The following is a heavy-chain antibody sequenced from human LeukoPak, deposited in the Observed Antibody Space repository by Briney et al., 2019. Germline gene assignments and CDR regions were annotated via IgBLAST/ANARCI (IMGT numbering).Heavy chain of an antibody. V-gene: IGHV3-20*04. D-gene: IGHD5-18*01. Sequence: PGGSLRLSCAASGFTFSRYWMSWVRQAPGKGLEWVSGINWNGGSTGYADSVKGRFTTSRDNAKNSLYLQMNGLRAEDTALYYCARDGSVIQLWGSYYYGMDVWGQGTTVTVSS. CDR1: GFTFSRYW. J-gene: IGHJ6*02. CDR2: INWNGGST. CDR3: ARDGSVIQLWGSYYYGMDV.